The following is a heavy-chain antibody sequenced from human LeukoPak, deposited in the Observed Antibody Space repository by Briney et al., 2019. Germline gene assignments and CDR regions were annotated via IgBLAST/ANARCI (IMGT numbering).Heavy chain of an antibody. Sequence: SGGSLRLSCAASGFTFSSYSMNWVRQAPGKGLEWVANIKQDGSEKYYVDSVKGRFTISRDNAKNSLYLQMNSLRAEDTAVYYCARGGRSTDREADYWGQGTLVTVSS. D-gene: IGHD5/OR15-5a*01. CDR2: IKQDGSEK. V-gene: IGHV3-7*01. CDR3: ARGGRSTDREADY. J-gene: IGHJ4*02. CDR1: GFTFSSYS.